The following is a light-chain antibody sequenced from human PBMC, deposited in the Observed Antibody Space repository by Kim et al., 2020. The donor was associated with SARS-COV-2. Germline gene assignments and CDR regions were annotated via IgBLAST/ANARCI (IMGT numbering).Light chain of an antibody. J-gene: IGLJ2*01. CDR3: SSYAGSNNLV. CDR2: EVS. CDR1: SSDVGGYND. V-gene: IGLV2-8*01. Sequence: GQTVTSSCTGTSSDVGGYNDVSWYQQHPGKAPKLMIYEVSKRPSGVPDRFSGSKSGNTASLTGSGLQAEDEADYYCSSYAGSNNLVFGGGTQLTVL.